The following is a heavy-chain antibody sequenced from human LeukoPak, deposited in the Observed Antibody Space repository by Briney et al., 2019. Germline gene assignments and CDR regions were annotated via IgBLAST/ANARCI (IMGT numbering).Heavy chain of an antibody. D-gene: IGHD3-3*01. CDR2: IYTSGST. CDR3: ARNDYDFWSGYSVGAFDI. CDR1: GGSISSYY. V-gene: IGHV4-4*07. J-gene: IGHJ3*02. Sequence: SETLSLTCTVPGGSISSYYWSWIRQPAGKGLEWIGRIYTSGSTNYNPSLKSRVTMSVDTSKNQFSLKLSSVTAADTAVYYCARNDYDFWSGYSVGAFDIWGQGTMVTVSS.